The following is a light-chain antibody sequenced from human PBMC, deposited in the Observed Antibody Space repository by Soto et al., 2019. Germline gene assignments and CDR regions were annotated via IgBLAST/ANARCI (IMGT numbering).Light chain of an antibody. Sequence: QSVLTQPASVSGSPGQSITISCTGTSSDVGGYNYVSWYQQHPGKAPKLMIYAVSNRPSGGSNRCSGSKSGNTATLTISGLQAEDEADYYCCSYTVSGTYVFGTGTKVTVL. CDR2: AVS. CDR1: SSDVGGYNY. J-gene: IGLJ1*01. CDR3: CSYTVSGTYV. V-gene: IGLV2-14*01.